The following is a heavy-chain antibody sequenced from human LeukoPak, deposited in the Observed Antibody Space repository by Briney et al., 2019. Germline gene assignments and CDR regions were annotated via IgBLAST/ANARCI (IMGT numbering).Heavy chain of an antibody. J-gene: IGHJ6*02. D-gene: IGHD6-19*01. CDR3: ARECLRSSGCWKGRNYYYGMDV. CDR2: INPNSGGT. V-gene: IGHV1-2*04. CDR1: GYTFTGYY. Sequence: ASVKVSCKASGYTFTGYYMHWVRQAPGQGLEWMGWINPNSGGTNYAQKFQGWVTMTRDTSISTAYMELSRLRSDDTAVYYCARECLRSSGCWKGRNYYYGMDVWGQGTTVTVSS.